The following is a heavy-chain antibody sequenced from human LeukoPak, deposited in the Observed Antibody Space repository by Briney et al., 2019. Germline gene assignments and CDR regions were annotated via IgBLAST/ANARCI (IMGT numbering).Heavy chain of an antibody. CDR2: FDPEDGET. V-gene: IGHV1-24*01. J-gene: IGHJ5*02. Sequence: ASVKVSCKVSGYTLTELSMHWVRQAPGKGLEWMGGFDPEDGETIYAQKFQGRVTMTEDTSTDTAYTELSSLRSEDTAVYYCATQLHSSWFPNWFDPWGQGTLVTVSS. D-gene: IGHD6-13*01. CDR1: GYTLTELS. CDR3: ATQLHSSWFPNWFDP.